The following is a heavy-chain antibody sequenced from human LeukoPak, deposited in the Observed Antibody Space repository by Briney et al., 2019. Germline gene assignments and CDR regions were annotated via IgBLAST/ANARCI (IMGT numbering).Heavy chain of an antibody. CDR3: ARGGPWFGVYFDY. CDR2: INHSGST. CDR1: GGSFSGYY. J-gene: IGHJ4*02. Sequence: SETLSLTCAVYGGSFSGYYWSWIRQPPGKGLEWIGEINHSGSTNYNPSLKSRVTISVDTSKNQFSLKLSSVTAADTAVYYCARGGPWFGVYFDYWGQGTLVTVSS. D-gene: IGHD3-10*01. V-gene: IGHV4-34*01.